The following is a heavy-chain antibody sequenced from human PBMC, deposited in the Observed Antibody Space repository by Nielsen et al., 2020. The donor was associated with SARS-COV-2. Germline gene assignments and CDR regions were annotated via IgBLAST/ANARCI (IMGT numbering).Heavy chain of an antibody. D-gene: IGHD2-2*01. J-gene: IGHJ5*02. CDR2: INWNSGSI. CDR3: AREVLPTAMRWWFDP. Sequence: SLKISCAASGFTFDDYAMHWVRQAPGKGLEWVSGINWNSGSIGYADSVKGRFIISRDNAKNSLYLQMNSLRAEDTAIYYCAREVLPTAMRWWFDPWGQGTLVTVSA. CDR1: GFTFDDYA. V-gene: IGHV3-9*01.